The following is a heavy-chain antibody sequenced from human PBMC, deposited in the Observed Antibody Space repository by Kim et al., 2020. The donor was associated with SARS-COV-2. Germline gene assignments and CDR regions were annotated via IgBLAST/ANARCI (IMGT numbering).Heavy chain of an antibody. Sequence: ASVKVSCKASGYTFTSYGISWVRQAPGQGLEWMGWISAYNGNTNYAQKLQGRVTMTTDTSTSTAYMERRSLRSDDTAVYYCARDCTNGVCYLTTNWNDVKGDAFDSWGQGTMVTVSS. CDR2: ISAYNGNT. CDR1: GYTFTSYG. V-gene: IGHV1-18*01. J-gene: IGHJ3*02. D-gene: IGHD2-8*01. CDR3: ARDCTNGVCYLTTNWNDVKGDAFDS.